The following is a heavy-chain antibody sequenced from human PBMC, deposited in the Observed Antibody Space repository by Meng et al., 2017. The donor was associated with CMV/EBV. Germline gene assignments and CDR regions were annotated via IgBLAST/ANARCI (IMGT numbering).Heavy chain of an antibody. J-gene: IGHJ4*02. CDR3: AREEGTTDSYYFDY. CDR2: ISYDGSNK. D-gene: IGHD4-11*01. V-gene: IGHV3-30*04. Sequence: ASGFTFSSYAMHWVRQAPGKGLEWVAVISYDGSNKYYADSVKGRFTISRDNSKNTLYLQMNSLRAEDTAVYYCAREEGTTDSYYFDYWGQGTLVTVSS. CDR1: GFTFSSYA.